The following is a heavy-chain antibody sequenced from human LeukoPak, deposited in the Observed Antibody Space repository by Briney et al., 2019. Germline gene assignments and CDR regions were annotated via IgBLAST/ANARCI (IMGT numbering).Heavy chain of an antibody. CDR3: ARRAGAYSHPYDY. J-gene: IGHJ4*02. V-gene: IGHV3-21*01. CDR1: GFPFSSYE. CDR2: ISSSSSYI. Sequence: GGSLRLSCAASGFPFSSYEMNWVRQAPGKGLEWVSSISSSSSYIYYADSVKGRFTISRDNAKNSLYLQMNSLRAEDTAVYYCARRAGAYSHPYDYWGQGTLVTVSS. D-gene: IGHD4/OR15-4a*01.